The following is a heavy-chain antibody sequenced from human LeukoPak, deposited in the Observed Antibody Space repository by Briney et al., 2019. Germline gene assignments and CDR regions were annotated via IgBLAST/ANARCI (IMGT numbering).Heavy chain of an antibody. D-gene: IGHD3-22*01. Sequence: GGSLRLSCAASGFTFSSYWMHWVRQAPGKGLVWVSRINSDGSSTSYADSVKGRFTISRDNAKNTLFLQMNSLRAEDTAVYYCARGVAHYDNSAYYYYYYMDVWGKGTTVTVSS. CDR2: INSDGSST. J-gene: IGHJ6*03. CDR3: ARGVAHYDNSAYYYYYYMDV. V-gene: IGHV3-74*01. CDR1: GFTFSSYW.